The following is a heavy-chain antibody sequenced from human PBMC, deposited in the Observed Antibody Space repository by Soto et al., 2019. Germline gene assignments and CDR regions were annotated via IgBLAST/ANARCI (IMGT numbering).Heavy chain of an antibody. CDR3: ARVPDY. V-gene: IGHV4-30-2*01. Sequence: QLQLLESGSGLVRPSQTLSLTCAVSGGSISSGDYSWSWIRQPPGKGLEYIGYIYHSVSTYYNPSLKSRVTISVDRSKNQFSLRLRSVTAADTAVYYCARVPDYWGQGTLVTVSS. CDR2: IYHSVST. J-gene: IGHJ4*02. CDR1: GGSISSGDYS.